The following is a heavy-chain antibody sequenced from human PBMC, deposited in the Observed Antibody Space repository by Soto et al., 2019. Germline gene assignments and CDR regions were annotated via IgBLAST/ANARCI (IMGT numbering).Heavy chain of an antibody. CDR1: GGSISSNY. D-gene: IGHD6-13*01. CDR3: ARYRREAVAGYTLDN. CDR2: VDNSGST. J-gene: IGHJ4*02. V-gene: IGHV4-59*01. Sequence: PSETLSLTCTVSGGSISSNYWTWIRQPPGKGLEWIGYVDNSGSTNYNPSLKSRVTISEDTSKSQFSLKVNSITAADTAVYYCARYRREAVAGYTLDNWGQGVLVTVSS.